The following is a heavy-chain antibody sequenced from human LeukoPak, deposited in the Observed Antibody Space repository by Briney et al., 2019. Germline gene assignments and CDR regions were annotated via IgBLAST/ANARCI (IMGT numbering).Heavy chain of an antibody. J-gene: IGHJ4*02. CDR2: ISSSSNYR. Sequence: GGSLRLSCAASGFTFSIYGMNWVRQAPGKGLEWVSSISSSSNYRYYADSVKGRFTISRDNAKNSLYLQMISLRAEDTAVYYCARDLIVGTTIRYYFDYWGQGTLVTVSS. D-gene: IGHD1-26*01. CDR1: GFTFSIYG. V-gene: IGHV3-21*01. CDR3: ARDLIVGTTIRYYFDY.